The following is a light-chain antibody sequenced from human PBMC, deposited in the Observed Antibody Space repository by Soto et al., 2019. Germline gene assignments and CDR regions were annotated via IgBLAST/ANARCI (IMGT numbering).Light chain of an antibody. CDR3: CSYAGSNSYL. Sequence: QSALTQPASVSGSPGQSITISCTGTSSDVGAYNFVSWYQHHPGRAPKLIIYEVTIRPSGVSNRFSGSKSGNTASLTISGLQAEDEADYYCCSYAGSNSYLFGTGTKVTVL. V-gene: IGLV2-14*01. J-gene: IGLJ1*01. CDR1: SSDVGAYNF. CDR2: EVT.